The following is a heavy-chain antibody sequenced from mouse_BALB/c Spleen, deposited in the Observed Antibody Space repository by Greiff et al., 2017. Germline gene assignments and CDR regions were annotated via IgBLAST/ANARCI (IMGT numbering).Heavy chain of an antibody. CDR1: GFTFSSFG. CDR2: ISSGSSTI. J-gene: IGHJ2*01. V-gene: IGHV5-17*02. CDR3: ARGFTDY. Sequence: DVKLVESGGGLVQPGGSRKLSCAASGFTFSSFGMHWVRQAPEKGLEWVAYISSGSSTIYYADTVKGRYTISRDNPKNTLFLQMTSLRSEDTAMYYCARGFTDYWGQGTTLTVSS.